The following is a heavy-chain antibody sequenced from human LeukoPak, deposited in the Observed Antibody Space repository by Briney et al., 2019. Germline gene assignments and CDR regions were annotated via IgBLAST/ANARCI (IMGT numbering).Heavy chain of an antibody. Sequence: ASVKVSCKASGGTFSSYAISWVRQAPGQGLEWMGGIIPIFGTANYAQKFQGRVTITTDESTSTAYMELSSLRSEDTAVYYCARVGGCSGGSCYSHEVYWGQGTLVTVSS. CDR2: IIPIFGTA. J-gene: IGHJ4*02. D-gene: IGHD2-15*01. CDR3: ARVGGCSGGSCYSHEVY. CDR1: GGTFSSYA. V-gene: IGHV1-69*05.